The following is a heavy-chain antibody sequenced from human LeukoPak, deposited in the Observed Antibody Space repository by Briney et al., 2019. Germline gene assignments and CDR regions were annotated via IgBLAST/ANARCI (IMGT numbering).Heavy chain of an antibody. V-gene: IGHV1-2*02. Sequence: ASVKVSCKASGYTFTSYYMHWVRQAPGQGLEWMGWINPNSGGTKYAQKFQGRVTMTRDTSITTAYMGLSRLRSDDTAVYYCAKGRVVAGSKSLTYHWFDPRGQGTLVTVSS. J-gene: IGHJ5*02. CDR3: AKGRVVAGSKSLTYHWFDP. D-gene: IGHD6-19*01. CDR1: GYTFTSYY. CDR2: INPNSGGT.